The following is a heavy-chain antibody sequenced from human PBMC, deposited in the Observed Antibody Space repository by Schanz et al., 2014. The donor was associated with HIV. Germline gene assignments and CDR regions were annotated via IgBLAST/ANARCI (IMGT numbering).Heavy chain of an antibody. V-gene: IGHV4-34*01. CDR3: ARDNDPYYYDNSGYYDRLFDY. CDR1: GGSFTGYY. J-gene: IGHJ4*02. CDR2: VNHREST. Sequence: QVKLQQWGAGLLKPSETLSLTCAVYGGSFTGYYWSWIRQSPGKGLEWLGQVNHRESTNYNPSLQSRVTISLDTSKNQFSRRLSSVTAADTAVYYCARDNDPYYYDNSGYYDRLFDYWGQGTLVTVSS. D-gene: IGHD3-22*01.